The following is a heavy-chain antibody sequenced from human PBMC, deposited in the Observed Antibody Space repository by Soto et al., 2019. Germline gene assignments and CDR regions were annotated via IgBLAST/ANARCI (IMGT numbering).Heavy chain of an antibody. Sequence: EVQLVESGGGLVQPGGSLRLSCEAAGFTFSIYTMNWVRQAPGKGLEWVSYITAASDTIYYADSVKGRFTISRDNAKNSLDLQMNSLRDEDTAVYYCARHYTTSRVGAWFDPWGQGTLVTVSS. CDR1: GFTFSIYT. J-gene: IGHJ5*02. D-gene: IGHD3-3*01. CDR2: ITAASDTI. CDR3: ARHYTTSRVGAWFDP. V-gene: IGHV3-48*02.